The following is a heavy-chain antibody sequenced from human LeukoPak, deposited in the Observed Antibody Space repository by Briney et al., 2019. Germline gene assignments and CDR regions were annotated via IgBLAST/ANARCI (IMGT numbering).Heavy chain of an antibody. CDR1: GFTFSNFG. Sequence: GGSLRLSCAASGFTFSNFGMSWVRQAPGKGLEWASGISGSGGSTYYADSVKGRFTIFRDNSKNTLYLQMKSLRAEDTAVYYCAKAPVTTCRGAYCYPFDYWGQGTLVTVSS. J-gene: IGHJ4*02. V-gene: IGHV3-23*01. CDR2: ISGSGGST. D-gene: IGHD2-21*01. CDR3: AKAPVTTCRGAYCYPFDY.